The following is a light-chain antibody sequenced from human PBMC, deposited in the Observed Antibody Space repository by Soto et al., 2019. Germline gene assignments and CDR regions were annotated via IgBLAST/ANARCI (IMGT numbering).Light chain of an antibody. V-gene: IGKV1-27*01. CDR1: QDINNY. CDR2: AAS. Sequence: DIQMTQSPSSLSASVGDRVTITCRASQDINNYLAWYQQRPGKVPKLLIYAASTLQSGVPSRFSGSGSGTDFTLTISGLQPEDVATYYCQKYNSVPLTFGGGTKVDIK. J-gene: IGKJ4*01. CDR3: QKYNSVPLT.